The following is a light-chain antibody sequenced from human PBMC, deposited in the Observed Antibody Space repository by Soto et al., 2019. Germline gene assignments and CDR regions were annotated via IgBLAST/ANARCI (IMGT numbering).Light chain of an antibody. CDR3: QQSYSTVT. J-gene: IGKJ4*01. V-gene: IGKV1-39*01. CDR1: QSISSY. Sequence: DIQMTQSPSSLSASVGDRVTITCRASQSISSYLNWYPQKPGKAPKLLIYAASSLQSGVPSRFSGSGSGTDFTLTISSLQPEDFATYYWQQSYSTVTFGGGTKVEIK. CDR2: AAS.